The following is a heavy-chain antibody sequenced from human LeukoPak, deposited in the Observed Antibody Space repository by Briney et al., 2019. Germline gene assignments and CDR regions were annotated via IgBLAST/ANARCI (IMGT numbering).Heavy chain of an antibody. J-gene: IGHJ4*02. CDR2: IYPYDSDT. CDR1: GYSFTTYW. D-gene: IGHD6-19*01. CDR3: ARGWYYFDY. Sequence: GESLKISWKGSGYSFTTYWIGWVRQMPGKGLEWMGIIYPYDSDTRYSPSFQGQVTISADKSTSTAYLQWTSLKASDTAIYYCARGWYYFDYWGQGTLVTVSS. V-gene: IGHV5-51*01.